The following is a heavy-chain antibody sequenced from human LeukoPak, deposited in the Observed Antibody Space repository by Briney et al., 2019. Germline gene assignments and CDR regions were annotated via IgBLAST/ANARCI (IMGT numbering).Heavy chain of an antibody. Sequence: GGSLRLSCAASGFTFTTYWMHWVRQAPGKGLVWVSHINSDGSITSYADSVKGRFTIPRDNAKNTLYLQMNSLRAEDTAVYYCARDAVDTANAVWGQGTTVTVSS. CDR2: INSDGSIT. D-gene: IGHD5-18*01. CDR3: ARDAVDTANAV. V-gene: IGHV3-74*01. J-gene: IGHJ6*02. CDR1: GFTFTTYW.